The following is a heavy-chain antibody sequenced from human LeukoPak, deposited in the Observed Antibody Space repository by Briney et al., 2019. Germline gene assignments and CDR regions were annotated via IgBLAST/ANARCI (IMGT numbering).Heavy chain of an antibody. CDR1: GGSISSGDYY. V-gene: IGHV4-30-4*08. J-gene: IGHJ3*02. Sequence: SQTLSLTCTVSGGSISSGDYYWSWIRQPPGKGLEWIGYIYYSGSTYYNPSLKSRVTISVDTSKNQFSLKLSSVTAADTAVYHCARPGQWLGSFDIWGQGTMVTVSS. CDR3: ARPGQWLGSFDI. CDR2: IYYSGST. D-gene: IGHD6-19*01.